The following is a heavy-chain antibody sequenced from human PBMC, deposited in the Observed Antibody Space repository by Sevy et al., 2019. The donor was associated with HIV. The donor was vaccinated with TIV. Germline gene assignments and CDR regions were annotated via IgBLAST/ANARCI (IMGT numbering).Heavy chain of an antibody. CDR2: IVVGSGNT. D-gene: IGHD4-17*01. J-gene: IGHJ6*02. Sequence: ASVKVSCKASGFTFTSSAVQWVRQARGQRLEWIGWIVVGSGNTNYVQKFQERVTITRDMSTSTAYMELSSLRSEDTAVYYCAADPVTTSYYYGMDVWGQGTTVTVSS. V-gene: IGHV1-58*01. CDR3: AADPVTTSYYYGMDV. CDR1: GFTFTSSA.